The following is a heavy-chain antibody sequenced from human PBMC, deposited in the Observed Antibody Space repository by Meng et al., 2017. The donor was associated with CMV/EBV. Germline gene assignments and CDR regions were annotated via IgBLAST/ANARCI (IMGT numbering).Heavy chain of an antibody. Sequence: GQLQQWGAGLLKPSANLSLPCAVYGGSFSGYYWSWIRQPPGKGLEWIGEINHSGSTNYNPSLKSRVTISVDTSKNQFSLKLSSVTAADTAVYYCARGVGGWFDPWGQGTLVTVSS. CDR2: INHSGST. J-gene: IGHJ5*02. D-gene: IGHD1-26*01. CDR1: GGSFSGYY. CDR3: ARGVGGWFDP. V-gene: IGHV4-34*01.